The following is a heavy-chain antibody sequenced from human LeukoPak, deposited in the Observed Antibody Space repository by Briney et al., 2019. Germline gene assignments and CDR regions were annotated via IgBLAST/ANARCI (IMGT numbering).Heavy chain of an antibody. CDR3: ARELADDYYDSSGYFSLGY. D-gene: IGHD3-22*01. CDR2: INAGNGNT. Sequence: ASVKVSCKASGGTFSSYAISWVRQAPGQRLECMGWINAGNGNTKYSQKFQGRVTITRDTSASTAYMELSSLRSEDTAVYYCARELADDYYDSSGYFSLGYWGQGTLVTVSS. J-gene: IGHJ4*02. V-gene: IGHV1-3*01. CDR1: GGTFSSYA.